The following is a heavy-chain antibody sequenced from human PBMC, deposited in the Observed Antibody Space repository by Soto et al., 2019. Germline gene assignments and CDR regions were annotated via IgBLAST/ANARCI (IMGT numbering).Heavy chain of an antibody. CDR1: GFTFGSYA. Sequence: EVQLLESGGGSEQPGGSLRLSCAASGFTFGSYAMSWVRQAPGKGLEWVSSISVGGGNTYYADSVKGRFTISRDNSKNTLYRQVTSLRGVETAVHYCAKGAGYCSGGSCYSPLDVW. CDR3: AKGAGYCSGGSCYSPLDV. J-gene: IGHJ6*01. D-gene: IGHD2-15*01. CDR2: ISVGGGNT. V-gene: IGHV3-23*01.